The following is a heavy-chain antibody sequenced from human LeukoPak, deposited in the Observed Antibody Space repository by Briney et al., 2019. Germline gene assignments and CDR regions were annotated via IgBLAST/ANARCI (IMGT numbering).Heavy chain of an antibody. CDR1: GGSISSSNW. J-gene: IGHJ4*02. CDR2: IYYSGNT. V-gene: IGHV4-4*02. Sequence: PSETLSLTCAVSGGSISSSNWWSWIRQPPGKGLEWIANIYYSGNTFYNPSLKSRVTISLDRSKHQFSLELRSVTAADMAVYYCAAGIEVAGAPFDYWGQGTLVTVSS. D-gene: IGHD6-19*01. CDR3: AAGIEVAGAPFDY.